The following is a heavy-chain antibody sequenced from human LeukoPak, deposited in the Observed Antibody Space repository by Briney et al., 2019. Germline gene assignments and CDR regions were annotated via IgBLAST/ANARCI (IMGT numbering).Heavy chain of an antibody. J-gene: IGHJ1*01. D-gene: IGHD3-22*01. Sequence: SETLSLTCTVSGGSISSYYWNWIRQPPGKGLEWIGYIYYSGSTYYNPSLKSRVTISKDTSKNQFSLTLSSVTAADTAVYFCARSGDSSGSQYFQYRGQGTLVTVSS. CDR2: IYYSGST. CDR3: ARSGDSSGSQYFQY. CDR1: GGSISSYY. V-gene: IGHV4-59*01.